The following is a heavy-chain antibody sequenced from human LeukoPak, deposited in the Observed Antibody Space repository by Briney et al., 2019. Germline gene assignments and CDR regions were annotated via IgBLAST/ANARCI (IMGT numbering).Heavy chain of an antibody. CDR1: GISPSNYA. J-gene: IGHJ4*02. CDR2: ISERGGST. D-gene: IGHD3-10*01. CDR3: AKRGVVIRGILVIGYHQEAYHYDF. V-gene: IGHV3-23*01. Sequence: GGSLRLSCVGSGISPSNYAMTWVRHAPGEGLEWVSYISERGGSTTYADSGKGRFTISRDTSLNTLYLQMNNLRAEDTAVYFCAKRGVVIRGILVIGYHQEAYHYDFWGEGVLVTVSS.